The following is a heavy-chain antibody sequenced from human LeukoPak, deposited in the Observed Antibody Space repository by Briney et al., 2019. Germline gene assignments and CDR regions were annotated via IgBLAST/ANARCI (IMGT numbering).Heavy chain of an antibody. D-gene: IGHD4-23*01. Sequence: GGSLRLSCAASGFSFSTYEMNWVRQAPGKGLEWVAYISSSGSTIHYSDSVKGRFTISRDNAENSLYLQMNTLRAEDTATYYCARDLRGNGGVYSDCWGQGTLVTVSS. J-gene: IGHJ4*02. V-gene: IGHV3-48*03. CDR1: GFSFSTYE. CDR3: ARDLRGNGGVYSDC. CDR2: ISSSGSTI.